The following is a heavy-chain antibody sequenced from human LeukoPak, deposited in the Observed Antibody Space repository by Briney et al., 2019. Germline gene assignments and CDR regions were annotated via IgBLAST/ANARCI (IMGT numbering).Heavy chain of an antibody. D-gene: IGHD4-17*01. V-gene: IGHV4-31*03. CDR1: GGSISSGGYY. CDR2: IYYSGST. CDR3: ARDHGDPLYYFDY. J-gene: IGHJ4*02. Sequence: LSLTCTVSGGSISSGGYYWSWIRQHPGKGLEWIGYIYYSGSTYYNPSLKSRVTISVDTSKNQFSLKLSSVTAADTAVYYCARDHGDPLYYFDYWGQGTLVIVSS.